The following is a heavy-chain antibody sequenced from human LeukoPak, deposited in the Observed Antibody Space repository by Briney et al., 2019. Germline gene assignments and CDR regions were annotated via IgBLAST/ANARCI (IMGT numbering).Heavy chain of an antibody. CDR3: ARMGATVRYDDY. D-gene: IGHD1-26*01. CDR1: GGSFSGYY. J-gene: IGHJ4*02. V-gene: IGHV4-34*01. CDR2: INHSGST. Sequence: SETLSLTCAVYGGSFSGYYWSWIRQPPGKGLEWIGEINHSGSTNYNPPLKSRVTISVDTSKNQFSLKLSSVTAADTAVYYCARMGATVRYDDYWGQGTLVTVSS.